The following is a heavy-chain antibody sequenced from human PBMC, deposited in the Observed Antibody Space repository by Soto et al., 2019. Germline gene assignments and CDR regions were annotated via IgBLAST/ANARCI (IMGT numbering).Heavy chain of an antibody. V-gene: IGHV1-2*02. CDR2: INPNSGGT. CDR3: ARVAGITIFAVVITLSRLAP. D-gene: IGHD3-3*01. Sequence: ASVKVSCKASGYTFTGYYMHWVRQAPGQGLEWMGWINPNSGGTNYAQKFQGRVTMTRDTSISTAYMELSRLRSDDTAVYYCARVAGITIFAVVITLSRLAPCRQGPFVTVS. J-gene: IGHJ5*02. CDR1: GYTFTGYY.